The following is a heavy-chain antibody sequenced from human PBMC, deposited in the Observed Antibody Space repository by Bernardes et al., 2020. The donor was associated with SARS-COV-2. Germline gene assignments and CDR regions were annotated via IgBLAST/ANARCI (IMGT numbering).Heavy chain of an antibody. J-gene: IGHJ6*02. CDR2: IYSGGST. V-gene: IGHV3-53*01. D-gene: IGHD3-10*01. Sequence: GGSLRLSCAASGFTVSSNYMSWVRQAPGKGLEWVSVIYSGGSTYYADSVKGRFTISRDNSKNTLYLQMNSLRAEDTAVYYCAREIWFGESNHPNYYYGMDVWGQGTTVTVSS. CDR1: GFTVSSNY. CDR3: AREIWFGESNHPNYYYGMDV.